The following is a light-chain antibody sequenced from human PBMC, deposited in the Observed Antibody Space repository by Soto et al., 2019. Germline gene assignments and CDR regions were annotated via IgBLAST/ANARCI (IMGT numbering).Light chain of an antibody. CDR1: SGHSSYA. CDR2: VNSDGSH. V-gene: IGLV4-69*01. CDR3: QTWGTGIQV. Sequence: QSVLTQSPSASASLGASVKLTCTLASGHSSYAIAWHQQQPEKGPRYLMKVNSDGSHNRGDGIPDRFSGSSSGAERYLTISSVQSDDEADYYCQTWGTGIQVFGGGTKLTVL. J-gene: IGLJ2*01.